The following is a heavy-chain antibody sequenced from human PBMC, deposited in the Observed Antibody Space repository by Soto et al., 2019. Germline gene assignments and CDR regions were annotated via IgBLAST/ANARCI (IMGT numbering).Heavy chain of an antibody. V-gene: IGHV4-34*01. CDR3: ASSRPYYYYYGMDV. CDR2: INHSGST. J-gene: IGHJ6*02. Sequence: QVQLQQWGAGLLKPSETLSLTCAVYGGSFSGYYWSWIRQPPGKGLEWIGEINHSGSTNYNPSLKRRVHISVDTSKNQYSLKLSSVTAADTAVYYCASSRPYYYYYGMDVWGQGTTVTVSS. CDR1: GGSFSGYY.